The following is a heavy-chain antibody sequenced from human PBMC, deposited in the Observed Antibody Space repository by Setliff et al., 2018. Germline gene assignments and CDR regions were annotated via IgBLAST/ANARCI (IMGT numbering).Heavy chain of an antibody. V-gene: IGHV1-69*05. CDR1: GYTFTNYG. D-gene: IGHD6-19*01. CDR3: ARDPAFRRGGIAVAGSFDY. Sequence: SVKVSCKASGYTFTNYGVTWVRQAPGQGLEWMGGIIPIFGTANYAQKFQGRVTITTDESTSTAYMELSSLRSEDTAVYYCARDPAFRRGGIAVAGSFDYWGQGTLVTVSS. CDR2: IIPIFGTA. J-gene: IGHJ4*02.